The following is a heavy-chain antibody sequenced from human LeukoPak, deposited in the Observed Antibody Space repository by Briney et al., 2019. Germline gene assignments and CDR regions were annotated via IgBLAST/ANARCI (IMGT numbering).Heavy chain of an antibody. CDR1: GFTVSSNY. CDR2: IYSGGST. Sequence: GGSLRLSCAASGFTVSSNYMSWVRRAPGKGLEWVSVIYSGGSTYYADSVKGRFTISRDNSKNTLYLQMNSLRAEDTAVYYCARDDILTGYRDYWGQGTLVTVSS. V-gene: IGHV3-53*01. J-gene: IGHJ4*02. D-gene: IGHD3-9*01. CDR3: ARDDILTGYRDY.